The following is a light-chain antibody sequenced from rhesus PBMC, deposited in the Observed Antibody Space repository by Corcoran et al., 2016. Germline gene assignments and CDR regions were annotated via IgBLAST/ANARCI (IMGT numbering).Light chain of an antibody. Sequence: QAAPTQPPSVSGSPGQAVTISCLGSTNDVGGYIYVSWYQQHPGKAPKLMIYGVTQRPSGVSDRFSGSKSGNTASLTISGLQAEDEADYYCCSYTTSSTYSFGEGTRLTVL. V-gene: IGLV2S7*01. CDR3: CSYTTSSTYS. J-gene: IGLJ1*01. CDR1: TNDVGGYIY. CDR2: GVT.